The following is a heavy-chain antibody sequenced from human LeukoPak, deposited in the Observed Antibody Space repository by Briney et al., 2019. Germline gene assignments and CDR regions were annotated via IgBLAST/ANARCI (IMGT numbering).Heavy chain of an antibody. CDR2: TSPNGRDT. D-gene: IGHD1-26*01. CDR1: GFTFGTSW. V-gene: IGHV3-7*03. CDR3: TKSQVGALAYFDY. Sequence: PGGSLRLSCAASGFTFGTSWMSWFRRAPGTGLQWVAHTSPNGRDTYYVDSVKGRFTISRVNAKNSLYLQMNSLRVEDTALYYCTKSQVGALAYFDYWGQGTLVTVSS. J-gene: IGHJ4*02.